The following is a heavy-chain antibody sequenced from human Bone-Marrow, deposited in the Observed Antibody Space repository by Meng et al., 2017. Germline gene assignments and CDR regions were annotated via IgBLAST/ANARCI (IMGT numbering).Heavy chain of an antibody. V-gene: IGHV6-1*01. Sequence: LRLSCAISGDSVSSNSAAWNWIRQSPSRGLEWLGRTYYRSKWYNDYALSVKSRITINPDTSKNQFSLQLNSVTPEDTAVYYCARVQSRNWGDNWFDPWGRGTLVTVSS. J-gene: IGHJ5*02. CDR1: GDSVSSNSAA. CDR3: ARVQSRNWGDNWFDP. D-gene: IGHD7-27*01. CDR2: TYYRSKWYN.